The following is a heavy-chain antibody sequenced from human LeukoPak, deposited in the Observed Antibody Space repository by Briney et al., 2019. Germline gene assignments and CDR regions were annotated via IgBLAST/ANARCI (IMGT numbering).Heavy chain of an antibody. D-gene: IGHD5-18*01. V-gene: IGHV1-8*01. Sequence: ASVKVSCKASEYTFTSYDINWVRQATGQGLEWMGWMNPNSGNTGYAQKFQGRVTITRDTSASTAYMELSSLRSEDTAVYYCARATWIQLWSFDYWGQGTLVTVSS. CDR3: ARATWIQLWSFDY. CDR2: MNPNSGNT. CDR1: EYTFTSYD. J-gene: IGHJ4*02.